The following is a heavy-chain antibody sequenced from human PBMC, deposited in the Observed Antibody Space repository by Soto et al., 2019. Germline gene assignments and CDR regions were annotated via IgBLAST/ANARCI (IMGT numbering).Heavy chain of an antibody. D-gene: IGHD3-10*01. J-gene: IGHJ4*02. Sequence: PGGSLRLSCAASGLTFSSYDMSWVRQAPGKGLEWVSGISAGGDLTYYSSSVKGRFTISRDNSKNTLYVQMSSLRAEDTALYYCAKGKYYASGNYYNNLDYWGQGTVVTVS. CDR2: ISAGGDLT. CDR3: AKGKYYASGNYYNNLDY. V-gene: IGHV3-23*01. CDR1: GLTFSSYD.